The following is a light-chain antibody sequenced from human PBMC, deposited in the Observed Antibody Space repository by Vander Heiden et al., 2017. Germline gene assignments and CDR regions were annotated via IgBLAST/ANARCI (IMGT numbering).Light chain of an antibody. CDR3: YSYAGSYTWV. Sequence: QSALTQPRSVSGSPGQSVTISCTGTSSDVGGHDLVSWYQQYPGKAPKVLIYDVTKRPSGVPDRFSGAKSGNTASLTISGLQAEDEADYHCYSYAGSYTWVFGGGTTLTV. V-gene: IGLV2-11*01. CDR1: SSDVGGHDL. CDR2: DVT. J-gene: IGLJ3*02.